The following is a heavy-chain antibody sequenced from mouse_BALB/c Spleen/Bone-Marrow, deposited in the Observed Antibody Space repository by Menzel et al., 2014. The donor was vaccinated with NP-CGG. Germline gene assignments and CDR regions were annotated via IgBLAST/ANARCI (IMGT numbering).Heavy chain of an antibody. V-gene: IGHV5-17*02. CDR2: VSTGSTII. J-gene: IGHJ2*01. Sequence: DVMLVESGGGLVQPGGSRKLSCAASGLTFSNFGMHWFRQSPEKGLEWVAFVSTGSTIIYYADTVKGRFTISRDNPENTLFLQMTSLRSEDTAIYYCARSHFYGNYFDYWGQGTTLTVSS. D-gene: IGHD2-1*01. CDR1: GLTFSNFG. CDR3: ARSHFYGNYFDY.